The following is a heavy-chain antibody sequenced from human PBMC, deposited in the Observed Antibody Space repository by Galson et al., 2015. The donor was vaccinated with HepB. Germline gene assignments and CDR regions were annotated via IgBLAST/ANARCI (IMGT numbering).Heavy chain of an antibody. V-gene: IGHV6-1*01. Sequence: CAISGDSVSSNSAAWNWIRQSPSRGLEWLGRTYYRSKWYNDYAVSVKSRITINPDTSKNQFSLQLNSVTPEDTAVYYCARDSTLRWLVRESARAFDIWGQGTMVTVSS. CDR3: ARDSTLRWLVRESARAFDI. CDR1: GDSVSSNSAA. CDR2: TYYRSKWYN. D-gene: IGHD6-19*01. J-gene: IGHJ3*02.